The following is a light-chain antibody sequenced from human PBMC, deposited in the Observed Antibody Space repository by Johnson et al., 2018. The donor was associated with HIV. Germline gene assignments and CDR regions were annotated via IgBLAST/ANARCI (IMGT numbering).Light chain of an antibody. CDR2: DNN. CDR3: GTWDSSLSAYNYV. J-gene: IGLJ1*01. Sequence: QSVLTQSPSVSVAPGQKVTISCSGSSSNIGNNYVSWYQQFPGTAPKLLIYDNNKRPSGIPDRFSGSKSGTSATLAITGLQTGDEAEYYCGTWDSSLSAYNYVFGIGTKVTVL. CDR1: SSNIGNNY. V-gene: IGLV1-51*01.